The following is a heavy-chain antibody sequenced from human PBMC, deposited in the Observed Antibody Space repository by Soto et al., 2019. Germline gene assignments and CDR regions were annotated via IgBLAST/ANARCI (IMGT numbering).Heavy chain of an antibody. CDR3: AKDRVSGRQYFDY. CDR2: ISSSGGAT. CDR1: GFTFSSYA. Sequence: EVQLLESGGGLVQPGGSLRLSCAASGFTFSSYAMTWVRQAPGKGLEWVSVISSSGGATHYAYSVKGRFTLSRDNSKNTLYPQINSVRAEDTAVYCCAKDRVSGRQYFDYWGQGTLVTVSS. J-gene: IGHJ4*02. D-gene: IGHD2-15*01. V-gene: IGHV3-23*01.